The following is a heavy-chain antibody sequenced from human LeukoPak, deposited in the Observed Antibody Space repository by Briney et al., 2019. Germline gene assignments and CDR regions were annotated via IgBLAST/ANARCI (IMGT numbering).Heavy chain of an antibody. CDR3: ARGGSTTVTTYVDY. J-gene: IGHJ4*02. D-gene: IGHD4-11*01. CDR1: GFTLDDYG. V-gene: IGHV3-20*01. Sequence: GGSLRLSCAASGFTLDDYGMSWGRQAPGKGLEWVSGINWNGGSTGYADSVKGRFTISRDNAKNSLYLQMNSLRAEDTPLYDCARGGSTTVTTYVDYWGQGTLVTVSS. CDR2: INWNGGST.